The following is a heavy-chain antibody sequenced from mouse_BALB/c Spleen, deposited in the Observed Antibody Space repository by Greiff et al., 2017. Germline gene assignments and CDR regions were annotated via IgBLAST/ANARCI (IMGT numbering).Heavy chain of an antibody. J-gene: IGHJ3*01. D-gene: IGHD1-2*01. V-gene: IGHV5-6-4*01. CDR3: TRDPGWAY. CDR2: ISSGGSYT. Sequence: EVHLVESGGGLVKPGGSLKLSCAASGFTFSSYTMSWVRQTPEKRLEWVATISSGGSYTYYPDSVKGRFTISRDNAKNTLYLQMSSLKSEDTAMYYCTRDPGWAYWGQGTLVTVSA. CDR1: GFTFSSYT.